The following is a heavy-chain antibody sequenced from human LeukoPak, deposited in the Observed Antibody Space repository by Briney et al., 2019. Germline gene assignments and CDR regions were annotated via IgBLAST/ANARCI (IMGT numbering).Heavy chain of an antibody. Sequence: SETLSLTCTVSGGSISSYYWSWIRQPPGKGLEWIGYIYYSGSTNYNPSLKSRVTISVDTSKNQFSLKLSSVTAADTAVYYCARHGDYYDSSGYYLFDYWGQGTLVTVSS. CDR3: ARHGDYYDSSGYYLFDY. V-gene: IGHV4-59*08. D-gene: IGHD3-22*01. CDR1: GGSISSYY. CDR2: IYYSGST. J-gene: IGHJ4*02.